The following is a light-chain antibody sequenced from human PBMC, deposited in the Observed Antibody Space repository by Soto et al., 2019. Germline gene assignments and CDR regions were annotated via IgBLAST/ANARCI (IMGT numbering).Light chain of an antibody. CDR3: QQYGISPST. J-gene: IGKJ1*01. V-gene: IGKV3-20*01. CDR1: QSVSSS. CDR2: GTS. Sequence: EIVLTQSPGTLSLSPGERATLSCRASQSVSSSLAWYQQNPGQVPRLLIYGTSNRATAIPDRFSGIGSGADFTFTISRLEPEDFPLYYCQQYGISPSTFGPGTKVDIK.